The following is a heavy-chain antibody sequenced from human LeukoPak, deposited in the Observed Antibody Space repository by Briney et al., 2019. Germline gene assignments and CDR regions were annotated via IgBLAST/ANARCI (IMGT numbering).Heavy chain of an antibody. V-gene: IGHV4-59*10. CDR3: ASSPSYYYDSSGYLNGEVWYFQH. J-gene: IGHJ1*01. Sequence: SESLSLTCAVYGGSFSGYYWSWIRQPAGEGLEWIGRIYTIGSTNYNPSLKSRVTISVDTSKNQFSLKLSSVTAADTAVYYCASSPSYYYDSSGYLNGEVWYFQHWGQGTLVTVSS. D-gene: IGHD3-22*01. CDR2: IYTIGST. CDR1: GGSFSGYY.